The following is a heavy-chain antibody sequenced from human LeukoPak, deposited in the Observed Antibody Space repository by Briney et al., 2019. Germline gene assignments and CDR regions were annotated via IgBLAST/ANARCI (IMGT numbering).Heavy chain of an antibody. CDR3: ARGPLDGEGATIFDF. V-gene: IGHV1-69*13. Sequence: SVKVSCKASGGTFSSYAISWVRQAPGQGLEWMGGIIPIFGTANYAQKFQGRVTITADESTSTAYMELSSLRSEDTAVYYCARGPLDGEGATIFDFWGQGTLVTVSS. CDR2: IIPIFGTA. CDR1: GGTFSSYA. J-gene: IGHJ4*02. D-gene: IGHD1-26*01.